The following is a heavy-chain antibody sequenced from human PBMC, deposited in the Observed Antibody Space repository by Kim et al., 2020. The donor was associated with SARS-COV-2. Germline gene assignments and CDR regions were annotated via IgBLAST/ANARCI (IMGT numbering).Heavy chain of an antibody. Sequence: SETLSLTCTVSGDSITSVGFYWSWLRQYPGKGPEWIGNIFYSGSTSYKPSLKSRIAISRETSKNQFSLRLISVTAADTAIYYCARNPRRYF. CDR2: IFYSGST. J-gene: IGHJ2*01. CDR3: ARNPRRYF. V-gene: IGHV4-31*03. CDR1: GDSITSVGFY.